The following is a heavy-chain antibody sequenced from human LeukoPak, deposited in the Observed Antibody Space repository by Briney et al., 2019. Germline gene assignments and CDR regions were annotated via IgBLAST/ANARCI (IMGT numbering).Heavy chain of an antibody. CDR3: ARDGYYYDSSGYQLIAFDI. V-gene: IGHV4-61*02. D-gene: IGHD3-22*01. CDR2: IYTSGST. CDR1: GGSISSGSYY. J-gene: IGHJ3*02. Sequence: SQTLSLTCTVSGGSISSGSYYWSWIRQPAGKGLEWIGRIYTSGSTNYNPSLKSRVTISVDTSKNQFSLKLSSVTAADTAVYYCARDGYYYDSSGYQLIAFDIWGQGTMVTVSS.